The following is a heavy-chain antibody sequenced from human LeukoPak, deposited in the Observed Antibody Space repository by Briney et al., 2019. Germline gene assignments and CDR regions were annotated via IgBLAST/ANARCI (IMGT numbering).Heavy chain of an antibody. V-gene: IGHV4-39*07. D-gene: IGHD3-16*01. CDR2: IYYSGST. J-gene: IGHJ5*02. Sequence: SETLSLTCTVSGGSISSSSYYWGWIRQPPGKGLEWIGSIYYSGSTYYNPSLKSRVTISVDTSKNQFSLKLSSVTAADTAMYYCARSQGVWHHFDPWGQGTLVTVSS. CDR3: ARSQGVWHHFDP. CDR1: GGSISSSSYY.